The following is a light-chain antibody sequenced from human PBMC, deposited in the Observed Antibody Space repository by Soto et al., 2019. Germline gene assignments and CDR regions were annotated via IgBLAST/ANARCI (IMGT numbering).Light chain of an antibody. J-gene: IGLJ1*01. CDR3: QSYDSSLSGSRV. CDR2: GNS. V-gene: IGLV1-40*01. CDR1: SSNIGAGYD. Sequence: QSVLTQPPSVSGAPGQRVTISCTGSSSNIGAGYDVHWYQQLPGTAPKLLIYGNSNRPSGVPDRFSGSKSGTPASLAITGLQAEDDADYYCQSYDSSLSGSRVFGTGTKLTVL.